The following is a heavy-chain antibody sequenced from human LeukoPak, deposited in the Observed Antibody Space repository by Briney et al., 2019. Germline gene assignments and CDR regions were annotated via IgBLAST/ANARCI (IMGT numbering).Heavy chain of an antibody. CDR1: GGSFSGYY. D-gene: IGHD2-2*01. Sequence: SETLSLTCAVYGGSFSGYYWSWIRQPPGKGLEWIGEINHSGSTNYNPSLKSRVTISVDTSKNQFSLKLSSMTAADTAVYYCARGRAMDYWGQGTLVTVSS. CDR3: ARGRAMDY. CDR2: INHSGST. V-gene: IGHV4-34*01. J-gene: IGHJ4*02.